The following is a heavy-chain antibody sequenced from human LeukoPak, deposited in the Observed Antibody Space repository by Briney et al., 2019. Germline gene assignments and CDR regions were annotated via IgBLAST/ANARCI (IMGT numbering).Heavy chain of an antibody. CDR1: GVSISSGSYY. CDR2: IYYSGST. Sequence: ASQTLSLTCTVSGVSISSGSYYWNWIRQPPGKGLEWIGYIYYSGSTYYNPSLKSRVTISVDTSKNQFSLKLSSVTAADTAVYYCARALMGWNYFHYWGQGTLVTVSS. V-gene: IGHV4-30-4*08. J-gene: IGHJ4*02. D-gene: IGHD6-19*01. CDR3: ARALMGWNYFHY.